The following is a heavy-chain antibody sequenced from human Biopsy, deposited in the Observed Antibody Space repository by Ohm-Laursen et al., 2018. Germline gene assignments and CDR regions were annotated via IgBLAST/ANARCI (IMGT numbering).Heavy chain of an antibody. CDR2: IDWNSRNI. CDR1: GFSFDDFA. J-gene: IGHJ6*02. D-gene: IGHD1-7*01. Sequence: SLRLSCAASGFSFDDFAMHWVRQSPGKGLEWVAGIDWNSRNINYGDSVKGRFSVSRDNAKNSLYLQMNSLRGEDTALYYCVKDTNWNYVWDRPGATKGMDVWGQGTTATVSS. V-gene: IGHV3-9*01. CDR3: VKDTNWNYVWDRPGATKGMDV.